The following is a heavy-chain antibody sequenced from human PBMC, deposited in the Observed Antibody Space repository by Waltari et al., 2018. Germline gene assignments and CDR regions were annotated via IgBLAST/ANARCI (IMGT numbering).Heavy chain of an antibody. CDR3: ARSVYFGVVYAIYYYYMDV. CDR1: GGTFSSYA. Sequence: QVQLVQSGAEVKKPGSSVKVSCKASGGTFSSYAISWVRQAPGQGLEWMGGIIPICGTANYAPKSQGRGTITADKSTSTAYMGLSSLRSEDTAVYYCARSVYFGVVYAIYYYYMDVWGKGTTVTVSS. D-gene: IGHD3-3*01. CDR2: IIPICGTA. J-gene: IGHJ6*03. V-gene: IGHV1-69*06.